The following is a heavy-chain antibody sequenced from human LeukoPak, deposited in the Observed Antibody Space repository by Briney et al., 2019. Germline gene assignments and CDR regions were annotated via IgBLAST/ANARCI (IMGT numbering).Heavy chain of an antibody. J-gene: IGHJ6*03. V-gene: IGHV1-58*02. D-gene: IGHD6-13*01. CDR3: ARGPKSSSWDYYYYMDV. CDR1: GFTFTSSA. CDR2: IVVGSGNT. Sequence: GTSVKVSCKASGFTFTSSAMQWVRQARGQRLEWIGWIVVGSGNTNYAQKFQERVTITRDMSTSTAYMELSSLRSEDTAVYYCARGPKSSSWDYYYYMDVWGKGTTVTVSS.